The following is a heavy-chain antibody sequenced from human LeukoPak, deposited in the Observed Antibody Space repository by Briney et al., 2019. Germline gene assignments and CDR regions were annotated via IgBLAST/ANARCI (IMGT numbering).Heavy chain of an antibody. CDR2: ISGSGGST. Sequence: PGGSLRLSCAASGFTFSIYAMSWVRQAPGKGLECVAAISGSGGSTYYADSVKGRFTISRHNSKNTLYLQMNSLRAEDTAVYYCVRDNGLLWGRGTLVTVSS. D-gene: IGHD2-2*03. CDR3: VRDNGLL. CDR1: GFTFSIYA. V-gene: IGHV3-23*01. J-gene: IGHJ2*01.